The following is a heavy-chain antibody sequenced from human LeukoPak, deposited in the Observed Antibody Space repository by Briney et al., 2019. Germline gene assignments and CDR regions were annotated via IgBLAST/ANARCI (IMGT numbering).Heavy chain of an antibody. CDR2: IRYDGSNK. J-gene: IGHJ5*02. Sequence: PGGSLRLSCAASGFTFSSYGMHWVRQAPGKGLEWVAFIRYDGSNKYYADSVKGRFTISRDNSKNTPYLQMNSLRAEDTAVYYCAKDLYDYGDDNWFDPWGQGTLVTVSS. D-gene: IGHD4-17*01. V-gene: IGHV3-30*02. CDR3: AKDLYDYGDDNWFDP. CDR1: GFTFSSYG.